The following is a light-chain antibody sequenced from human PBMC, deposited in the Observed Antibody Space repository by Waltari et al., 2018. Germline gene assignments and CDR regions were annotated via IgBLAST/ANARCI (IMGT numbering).Light chain of an antibody. CDR3: QQLNSYQYT. V-gene: IGKV1-9*01. Sequence: DIQLTQSPSFLSASVGDRVTITCRASQGISSYLAWYQQKPGKAPKLLIYAASTLQSGVPSRFSGSGSGTEFTLTISSLQPKDFATYYCQQLNSYQYTFGQGTKLEIK. CDR2: AAS. J-gene: IGKJ2*01. CDR1: QGISSY.